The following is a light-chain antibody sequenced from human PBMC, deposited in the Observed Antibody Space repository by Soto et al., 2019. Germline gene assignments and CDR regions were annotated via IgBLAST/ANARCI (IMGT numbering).Light chain of an antibody. CDR1: QRVSSD. J-gene: IGKJ1*01. V-gene: IGKV3-15*01. CDR3: QQYNSWPRT. Sequence: EIVMTQSPATLSVSPGERATLSCRASQRVSSDLAWYQQKFGQAPRLLIFAASTRATGIPARFSGSGSGTEFTLTISSLQSEDFAAYYCQQYNSWPRTFGQGTKVEIK. CDR2: AAS.